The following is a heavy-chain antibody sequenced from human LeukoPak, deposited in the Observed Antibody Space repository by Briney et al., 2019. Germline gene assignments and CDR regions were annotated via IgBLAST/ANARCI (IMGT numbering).Heavy chain of an antibody. V-gene: IGHV3-53*01. J-gene: IGHJ4*02. Sequence: PGGSLRLSCAASGFTVSSTYMSWVRQAPGQGLEWVSLLYSSGITFYAESVQGRFTISRDNSKNTLYLQMNSLRAEDTAIYYCARDFSSFPNYFDFWGQGTLVTVSS. CDR3: ARDFSSFPNYFDF. CDR1: GFTVSSTY. CDR2: LYSSGIT. D-gene: IGHD3-3*02.